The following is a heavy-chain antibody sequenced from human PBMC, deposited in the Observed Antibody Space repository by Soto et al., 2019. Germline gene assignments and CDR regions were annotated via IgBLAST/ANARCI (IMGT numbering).Heavy chain of an antibody. CDR2: IYYSGST. J-gene: IGHJ4*02. D-gene: IGHD3-16*01. Sequence: QVQLQESGPGLVKPSETLPLTCTVSGGSIDSYYWSWIRQPPGTGLEWIGYIYYSGSTNYNPSLKSRVTMSVDTSKNQFSLKLSSVTAADTAVYYCARDSRLGFPDYWGQGTLVTVSS. CDR1: GGSIDSYY. CDR3: ARDSRLGFPDY. V-gene: IGHV4-59*01.